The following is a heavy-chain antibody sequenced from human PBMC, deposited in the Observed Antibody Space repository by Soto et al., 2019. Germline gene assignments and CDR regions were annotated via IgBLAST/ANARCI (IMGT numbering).Heavy chain of an antibody. CDR1: GYTFISYD. CDR2: MNPNSGNT. D-gene: IGHD6-13*01. CDR3: ARGYSSSWYSLGD. J-gene: IGHJ4*02. V-gene: IGHV1-8*01. Sequence: QVQLVQSGAEVKKPGASVKVSCKASGYTFISYDINWVRQATGQGPEWMGWMNPNSGNTGYAQKFQGRVTMTRNTSIITAYMELTSLRSDDTAVYYCARGYSSSWYSLGDWGQGTLVTVSS.